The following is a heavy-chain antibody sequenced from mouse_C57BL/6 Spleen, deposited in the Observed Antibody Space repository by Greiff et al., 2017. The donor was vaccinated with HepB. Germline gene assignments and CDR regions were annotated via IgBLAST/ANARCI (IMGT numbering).Heavy chain of an antibody. Sequence: EVQLVESGGGLVKPGGSLKLSCAASGFTFSDYGMHWVRQAPEKGLEWVAYISSGSSTIYYADTVKGRFTISRDNAKNTLFLQMTSLRSEDTAMYYCARLGDYDEGGVYFDYWGQGTTLTVSS. J-gene: IGHJ2*01. CDR2: ISSGSSTI. D-gene: IGHD2-4*01. V-gene: IGHV5-17*01. CDR3: ARLGDYDEGGVYFDY. CDR1: GFTFSDYG.